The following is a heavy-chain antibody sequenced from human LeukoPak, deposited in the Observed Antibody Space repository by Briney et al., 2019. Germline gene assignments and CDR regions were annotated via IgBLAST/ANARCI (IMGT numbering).Heavy chain of an antibody. V-gene: IGHV4-59*08. D-gene: IGHD6-19*01. CDR1: GGNMIRYC. Sequence: ETLPHTRSFSGGNMIRYCWHCIRQPPGKGLEWIGYIHYSGSTKYNPSLKSRVTIAVDTSKNQFSLKLRSVTAADTAVYYCARWSSSDWDFDSWGQGTLVTVSS. CDR3: ARWSSSDWDFDS. CDR2: IHYSGST. J-gene: IGHJ4*02.